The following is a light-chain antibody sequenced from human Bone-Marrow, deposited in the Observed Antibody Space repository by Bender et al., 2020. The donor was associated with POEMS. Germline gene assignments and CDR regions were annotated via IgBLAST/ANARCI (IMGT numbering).Light chain of an antibody. CDR2: EGS. CDR3: CSYADGSPPYWV. Sequence: QSALTQPASVSGSPGQSITISCTGTSSDVGGYNLVSWYQQHPGKAPTLMFYEGSKRPSGVSNRFSGSKSGNTASLTISGLQTEDEADYYCCSYADGSPPYWVFGGGTKLTVL. V-gene: IGLV2-23*01. CDR1: SSDVGGYNL. J-gene: IGLJ3*02.